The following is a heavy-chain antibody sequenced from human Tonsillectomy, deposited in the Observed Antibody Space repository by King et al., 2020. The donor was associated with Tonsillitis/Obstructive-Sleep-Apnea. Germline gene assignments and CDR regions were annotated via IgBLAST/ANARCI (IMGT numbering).Heavy chain of an antibody. J-gene: IGHJ4*02. CDR3: ARDYVRTTRPGDY. CDR2: INNDGSST. D-gene: IGHD4/OR15-4a*01. CDR1: GFTFSNYW. V-gene: IGHV3-74*01. Sequence: VQLVESGGGLVQPGGSLRLSCAASGFTFSNYWIHWVRQVPGKGLVWVSRINNDGSSTIYADSVKGRFTISRDNAKNTLYLQMNSLRAEDTAVYYCARDYVRTTRPGDYWGQGTLVTVSS.